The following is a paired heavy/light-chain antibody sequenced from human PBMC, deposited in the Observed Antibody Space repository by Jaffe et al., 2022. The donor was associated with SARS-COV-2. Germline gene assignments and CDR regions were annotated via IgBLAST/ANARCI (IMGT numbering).Light chain of an antibody. V-gene: IGKV2-24*01. CDR3: MQATHFPHT. CDR2: KTS. J-gene: IGKJ2*01. CDR1: QSLEHSDGHTY. Sequence: DTVMTQTPLSSRVTLGQPASISCRSSQSLEHSDGHTYLNWLHQRPGQPPRLLIYKTSDRFSGVSDRFSGSGAGTDFTLRISRVEAEDVGVYYCMQATHFPHTFGQGTKLEIK.
Heavy chain of an antibody. J-gene: IGHJ4*02. CDR2: IYSEGSSI. CDR1: GFTYSSYW. CDR3: VRGSNGWAGVDY. V-gene: IGHV3-74*01. D-gene: IGHD6-19*01. Sequence: EVQLVESGGGLVQPGGSLRLSCAASGFTYSSYWMYWVRQAPGEGLVWVSRIYSEGSSIWYADSVKGRFTISRDNAENTLYLQMNSLRVEDTAVYYCVRGSNGWAGVDYWGQGTLVTVSS.